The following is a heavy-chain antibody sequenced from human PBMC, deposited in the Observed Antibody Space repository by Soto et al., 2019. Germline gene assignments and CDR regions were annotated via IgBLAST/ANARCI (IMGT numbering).Heavy chain of an antibody. V-gene: IGHV3-53*01. CDR1: GFTVSYNY. CDR3: ASSTVIPYFDS. J-gene: IGHJ4*02. D-gene: IGHD4-17*01. Sequence: EGQLVDSGGGLIQPGGSLRLSCVASGFTVSYNYMTWVRQAPGKGLEWVSVIHSGGITNYVDSVKGRFSISRDISSNTVYLQMNSLRAEDTAVYYCASSTVIPYFDSWGQGTLVTVSS. CDR2: IHSGGIT.